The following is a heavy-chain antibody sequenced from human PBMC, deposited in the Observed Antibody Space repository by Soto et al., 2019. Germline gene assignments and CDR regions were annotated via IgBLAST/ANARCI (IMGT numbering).Heavy chain of an antibody. Sequence: EVQLVESGGDLVQPGGSLRLSCAASGFSLSDYAVNWVRQAPGKGLEWVSFISSDSRTIYYGDSVKGRFTDSRDNARNSVSLQMDSLRDEDTAVYYCARIKLVEWFFINVDVYDMDVWGQGTPVTVSS. CDR2: ISSDSRTI. J-gene: IGHJ6*02. D-gene: IGHD3-3*01. V-gene: IGHV3-48*02. CDR1: GFSLSDYA. CDR3: ARIKLVEWFFINVDVYDMDV.